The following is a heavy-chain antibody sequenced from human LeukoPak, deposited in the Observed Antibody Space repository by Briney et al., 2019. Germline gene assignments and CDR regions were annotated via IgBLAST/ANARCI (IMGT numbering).Heavy chain of an antibody. CDR1: GFTFTSYA. V-gene: IGHV3-30*01. D-gene: IGHD7-27*01. CDR2: ISYDGRNK. J-gene: IGHJ5*01. CDR3: ARDTALTGKGQRGRLDP. Sequence: GGSLRLSCAASGFTFTSYAFHWVRQAPGKGLEGGVGISYDGRNKYYADSVKGRFTISRDNSKNTLDLQMNSLRAEDTAVYYCARDTALTGKGQRGRLDPWGQGILVPVSS.